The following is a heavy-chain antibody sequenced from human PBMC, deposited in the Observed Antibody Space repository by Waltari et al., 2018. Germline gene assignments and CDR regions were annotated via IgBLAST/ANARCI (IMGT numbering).Heavy chain of an antibody. J-gene: IGHJ4*02. Sequence: EVQLVESGGGLVQPGGSLRLSCAASGFTVSSNYMSWVRQAPGKGLEWVSVSYSGGSTYDSDSVKGLFTISRDNSKNTLYLQMNSLRAEDTAVYYFAETRNYYDSSGYYYEFDYWGQGTLVTVSS. D-gene: IGHD3-22*01. CDR3: AETRNYYDSSGYYYEFDY. CDR2: SYSGGST. V-gene: IGHV3-66*02. CDR1: GFTVSSNY.